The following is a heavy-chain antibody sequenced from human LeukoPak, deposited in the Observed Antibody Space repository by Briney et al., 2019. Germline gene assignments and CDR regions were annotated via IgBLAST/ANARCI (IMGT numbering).Heavy chain of an antibody. V-gene: IGHV3-53*01. CDR2: IYTGGGR. J-gene: IGHJ5*02. CDR3: ARGSVRYYYGSGSSRGYNWFDP. Sequence: GGSLRLSCAASGFTVSSYYMNWVRQAPGKELEWVSVIYTGGGRYYADSVRGRFTISRDTSKNMVFLQMNSLRVEDTAVYYCARGSVRYYYGSGSSRGYNWFDPWGQGTLVTVSS. D-gene: IGHD3-10*01. CDR1: GFTVSSYY.